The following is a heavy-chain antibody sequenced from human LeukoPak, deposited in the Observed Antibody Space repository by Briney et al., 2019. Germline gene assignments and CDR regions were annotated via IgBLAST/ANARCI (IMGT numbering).Heavy chain of an antibody. CDR3: STYYYDSSGYYSFDY. CDR1: GGTFSSYA. Sequence: SVNVSCKVSGGTFSSYAISWVRQAPGQGLEWMGGIIPIFGTANYAQKFQGRVTITADESTSTAYMELSSLRSEDTAVYYCSTYYYDSSGYYSFDYWGQGTLVTVSS. V-gene: IGHV1-69*13. CDR2: IIPIFGTA. J-gene: IGHJ4*02. D-gene: IGHD3-22*01.